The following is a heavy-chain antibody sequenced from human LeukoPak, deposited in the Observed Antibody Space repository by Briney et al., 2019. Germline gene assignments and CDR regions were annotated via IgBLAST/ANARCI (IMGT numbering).Heavy chain of an antibody. V-gene: IGHV3-53*01. D-gene: IGHD2-21*01. Sequence: PGGSLRLSCAASGFTVSSNYMSWVRQAPGKGLEWVSVIYSGGSTYYADSLQGRFTISRDNSKNTLHLQMNNVRAEDTALYYCMKLPTMIIVIDTDFEYWGQGAQVTVSS. CDR1: GFTVSSNY. J-gene: IGHJ4*02. CDR2: IYSGGST. CDR3: MKLPTMIIVIDTDFEY.